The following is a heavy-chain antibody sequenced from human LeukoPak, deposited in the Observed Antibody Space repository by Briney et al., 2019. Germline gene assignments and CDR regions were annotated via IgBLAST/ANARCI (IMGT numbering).Heavy chain of an antibody. J-gene: IGHJ4*02. CDR3: AKEHSVVAAPNY. CDR2: IRYDGSNK. D-gene: IGHD2-15*01. V-gene: IGHV3-30*02. Sequence: PGGSLRLSCAASGFTFSSYGMHWVRQAPGKWLEWVAFIRYDGSNKYYADSVKGRFTISRDNSKNTLYLQMNSLRAEDTAVYYCAKEHSVVAAPNYWGQGTLVTVSS. CDR1: GFTFSSYG.